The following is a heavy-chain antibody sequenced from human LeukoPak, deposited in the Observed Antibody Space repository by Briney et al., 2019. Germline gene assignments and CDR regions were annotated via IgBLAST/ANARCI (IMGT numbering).Heavy chain of an antibody. V-gene: IGHV1-2*06. Sequence: GASEKVSCKASGYTFTGYYIHWVRQAPGQGLEWMGRINPNSGGTNYAQKFQGRVTMTRDTSISTAYMELSRLRSDDTAVYYCARHGSGNNYYFDYRGQGTLVTVSS. J-gene: IGHJ4*02. D-gene: IGHD3-10*01. CDR2: INPNSGGT. CDR3: ARHGSGNNYYFDY. CDR1: GYTFTGYY.